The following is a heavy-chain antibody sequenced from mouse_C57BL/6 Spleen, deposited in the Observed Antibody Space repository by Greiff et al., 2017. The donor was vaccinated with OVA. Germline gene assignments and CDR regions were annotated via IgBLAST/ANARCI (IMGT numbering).Heavy chain of an antibody. CDR3: AREGAIYYGYFDD. Sequence: QVQLQQSGAELVRPGTSVTVSCKASGYAFTNYLIEWVKQRPGQGLEWIGVINPGSGGTNYNEKFKGKATLTADKSSSTAYMQLSSLTSEDSAVYFGAREGAIYYGYFDDWGQGTTLTVSS. V-gene: IGHV1-54*01. CDR2: INPGSGGT. D-gene: IGHD2-1*01. J-gene: IGHJ2*01. CDR1: GYAFTNYL.